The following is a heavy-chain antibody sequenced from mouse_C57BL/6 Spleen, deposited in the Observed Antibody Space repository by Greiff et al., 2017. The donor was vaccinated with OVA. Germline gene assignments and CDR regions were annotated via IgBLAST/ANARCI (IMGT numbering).Heavy chain of an antibody. D-gene: IGHD1-1*01. V-gene: IGHV1-82*01. CDR3: ARDEDFITTVESDWYFDV. CDR2: IYPGDGDP. J-gene: IGHJ1*03. CDR1: GYAFSSSW. Sequence: VQLQQSGPELVKPGASVKISCKASGYAFSSSWMNWVKQRPGKGLEWIGRIYPGDGDPNYNGKFKGKATLTADKSSSTAYMQLSSLTSEDSAVYFCARDEDFITTVESDWYFDVWGTGTTVTVSS.